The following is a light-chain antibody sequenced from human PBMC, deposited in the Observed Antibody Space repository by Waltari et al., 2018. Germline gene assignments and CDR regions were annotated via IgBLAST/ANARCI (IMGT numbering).Light chain of an antibody. CDR1: QNVNTN. CDR2: YAS. J-gene: IGKJ4*01. V-gene: IGKV3-15*01. CDR3: QQHNDWPLT. Sequence: EIVMTQSPATLSVSPGERATLSCRASQNVNTNLAWYQHKPGLAPRLLIYYASTRDTGIPARVSGSGSGTEFTLTISSLQSEDFAVYFCQQHNDWPLTFGGGTKVEIE.